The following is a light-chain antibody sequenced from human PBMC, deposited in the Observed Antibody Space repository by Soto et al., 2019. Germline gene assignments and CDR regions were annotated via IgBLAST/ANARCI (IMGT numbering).Light chain of an antibody. CDR1: SSDVGGYNY. Sequence: QAVLTQPASVSGSPGQSITISCTGTSSDVGGYNYVSWYQQHPGKAPKLIIYEVSNRPSGVSNRFSGSKSGNTASLTISGLQAEDEADYYCSSYTSSSTRVFGGGTKVTDL. CDR3: SSYTSSSTRV. J-gene: IGLJ2*01. CDR2: EVS. V-gene: IGLV2-14*01.